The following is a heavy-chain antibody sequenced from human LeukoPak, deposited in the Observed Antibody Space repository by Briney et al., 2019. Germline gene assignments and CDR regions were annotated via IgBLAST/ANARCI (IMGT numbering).Heavy chain of an antibody. CDR3: AKGWGSYCSGGSCYYYYYMDV. D-gene: IGHD2-15*01. Sequence: GGSLRLSCAASGFTVSSNYMSWVRQAPGKGLEWVSVIYSGGSTYYADSVKGRFTISRDNSKNTLYLQMNSLRAEDTAVYYCAKGWGSYCSGGSCYYYYYMDVWGKGTTVTVSS. V-gene: IGHV3-53*01. CDR1: GFTVSSNY. J-gene: IGHJ6*03. CDR2: IYSGGST.